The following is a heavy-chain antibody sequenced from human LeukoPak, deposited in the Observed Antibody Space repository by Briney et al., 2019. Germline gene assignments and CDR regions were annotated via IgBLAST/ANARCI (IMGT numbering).Heavy chain of an antibody. D-gene: IGHD4-11*01. Sequence: TLSLTCTVSGGSISSGGYYWSWIRQHPGKGLEWIGYIYYSGSTYYNPSLKSRVTISVDTSKNQFSLKLSSVTAADTAVYYCARLGLQYYNWFDPWGQGTLVTVSS. V-gene: IGHV4-31*03. CDR2: IYYSGST. J-gene: IGHJ5*02. CDR3: ARLGLQYYNWFDP. CDR1: GGSISSGGYY.